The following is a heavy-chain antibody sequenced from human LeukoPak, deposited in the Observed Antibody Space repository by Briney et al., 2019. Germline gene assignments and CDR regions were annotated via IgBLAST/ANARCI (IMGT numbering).Heavy chain of an antibody. CDR1: GYTFTSYG. J-gene: IGHJ3*02. CDR3: ARAFKGYYYDSSGYSDAFDI. Sequence: ASVKVSCKASGYTFTSYGISWVRQAPGQGLEWMGWISAYNGNTNYAQKLQGRVTMTTDTSTSTAYMELRSLRSDDTAVYYCARAFKGYYYDSSGYSDAFDIWGQGTMVTVSS. CDR2: ISAYNGNT. V-gene: IGHV1-18*01. D-gene: IGHD3-22*01.